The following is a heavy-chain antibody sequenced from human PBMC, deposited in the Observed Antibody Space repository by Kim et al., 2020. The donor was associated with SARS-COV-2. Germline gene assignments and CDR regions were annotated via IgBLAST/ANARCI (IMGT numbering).Heavy chain of an antibody. D-gene: IGHD2-2*01. V-gene: IGHV4-34*01. Sequence: SETLSLTCAVYGGSFSGYYWSWIRQPPGKGLEWIGEINHSGSTNYNPSLKSRVTISVDTSKNQFSLKLSSVTAADTAVYYCARADCRSTSCYYYDAFDI. CDR1: GGSFSGYY. J-gene: IGHJ3*02. CDR2: INHSGST. CDR3: ARADCRSTSCYYYDAFDI.